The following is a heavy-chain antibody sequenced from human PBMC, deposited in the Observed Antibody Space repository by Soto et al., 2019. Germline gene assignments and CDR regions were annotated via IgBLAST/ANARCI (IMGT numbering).Heavy chain of an antibody. CDR3: ASVQGRSHYGVALAYGMDV. Sequence: QVPLVQSGAEVKKPGASVKVSCKASGYTFTSYDINWVRQATGQGLEWMGWMNPNSGNTGYAQKFQGRATMTRNTSISTAYVELRSLRSEDTAVYYCASVQGRSHYGVALAYGMDVWGQGTTVTVSS. CDR2: MNPNSGNT. D-gene: IGHD4-17*01. J-gene: IGHJ6*02. CDR1: GYTFTSYD. V-gene: IGHV1-8*01.